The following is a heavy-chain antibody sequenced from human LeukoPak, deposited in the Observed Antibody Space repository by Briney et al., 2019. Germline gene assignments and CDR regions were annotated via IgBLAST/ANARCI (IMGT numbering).Heavy chain of an antibody. CDR2: IYYSGST. D-gene: IGHD2-15*01. J-gene: IGHJ3*02. CDR1: GGSISSFY. V-gene: IGHV4-59*01. CDR3: AREGIVESFDI. Sequence: SETLSLTCTVSGGSISSFYWSWIRQPPGKGLEWIGYIYYSGSTNYNPSLKSRVTISVDTSKNQFSLKLSSVTAADTAVYYCAREGIVESFDIWGQGTMVTVSS.